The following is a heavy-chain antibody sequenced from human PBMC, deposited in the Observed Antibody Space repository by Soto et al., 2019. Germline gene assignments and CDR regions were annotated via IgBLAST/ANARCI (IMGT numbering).Heavy chain of an antibody. CDR1: GGSINSYC. Sequence: PSETLCLTCTVSGGSINSYCWSWIRQTPGKGLEWIGYIYYSGSTTMYNPSLKSRVTISLDTSKNQFSLKLSSVTAADTAVYYCARGDYGDYNVLLDYWGQGTLVTVSS. CDR3: ARGDYGDYNVLLDY. J-gene: IGHJ4*02. V-gene: IGHV4-59*08. D-gene: IGHD4-17*01. CDR2: IYYSGST.